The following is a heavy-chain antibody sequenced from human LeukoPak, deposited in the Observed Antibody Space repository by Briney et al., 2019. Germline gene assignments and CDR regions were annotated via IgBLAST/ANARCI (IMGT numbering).Heavy chain of an antibody. D-gene: IGHD2-15*01. CDR2: IYPADSDI. CDR1: GYSITSYW. V-gene: IGHV5-51*01. Sequence: GESLKISCKGSGYSITSYWIAWVRQMPGKGLEWMGIIYPADSDIRYSPSFQGQVTISADKSISTAYLQWCSLKASDTAMYYCARQEYCSGGSCYTWFDPWGQGTLVIVSS. J-gene: IGHJ5*02. CDR3: ARQEYCSGGSCYTWFDP.